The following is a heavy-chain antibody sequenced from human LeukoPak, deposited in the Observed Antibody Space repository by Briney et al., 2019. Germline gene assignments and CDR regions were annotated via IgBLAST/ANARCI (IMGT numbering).Heavy chain of an antibody. CDR2: ISSNGGST. Sequence: GGSLRLSCAASGFTFSSYAMHWVRQAPGKGLEYVSAISSNGGSTYYANSVKGRFTISRDNSKNTLYLQMGSLRAEDMAVYYCARVGWFGELLSLPTVGYMDVWGKGTTVTISS. CDR1: GFTFSSYA. D-gene: IGHD3-10*01. V-gene: IGHV3-64*01. J-gene: IGHJ6*03. CDR3: ARVGWFGELLSLPTVGYMDV.